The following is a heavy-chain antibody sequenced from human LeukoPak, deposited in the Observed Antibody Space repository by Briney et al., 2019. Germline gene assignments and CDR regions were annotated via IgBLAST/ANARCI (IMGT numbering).Heavy chain of an antibody. J-gene: IGHJ4*02. D-gene: IGHD1-26*01. CDR1: GGSISSGSYY. Sequence: SETLSLTCTVSGGSISSGSYYWSWIRQPAGKGLEWIGRIYTSGSTNYNPSLKSRVTISVDTSKNQFSLKLSSVTAADTAVYYCARMGPIPAVGYWGQGTLVTVSS. V-gene: IGHV4-61*02. CDR2: IYTSGST. CDR3: ARMGPIPAVGY.